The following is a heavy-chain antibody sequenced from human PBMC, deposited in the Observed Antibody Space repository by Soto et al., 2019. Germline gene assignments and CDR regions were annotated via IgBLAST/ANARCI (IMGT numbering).Heavy chain of an antibody. CDR3: ARSHYYYGMDV. V-gene: IGHV4-30-2*01. J-gene: IGHJ6*02. CDR2: IYYSGTT. CDR1: NGSVSSGTYS. Sequence: SETLSLTCTVSNGSVSSGTYSWSWVRQPPGKGLEWIGYIYYSGTTYYTPSLKSRLTMSMDRANDHFSLNLTSVTAADTAVYFCARSHYYYGMDVWGQGITVTVSS.